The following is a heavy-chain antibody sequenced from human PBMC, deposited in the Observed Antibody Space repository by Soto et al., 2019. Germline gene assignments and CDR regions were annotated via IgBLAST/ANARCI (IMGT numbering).Heavy chain of an antibody. Sequence: QVQLVQSGPEVKKPGASVKVSCKASGFTFSSYGITWVRQAPGQGLEWMGWISDDMGNTNYAQNLQDRIIMTTDTSTSTARMELQCHKSDDTAVYYCARGRGWFPPRVYCGLGVWGQGTTVTVSS. CDR3: ARGRGWFPPRVYCGLGV. CDR1: GFTFSSYG. D-gene: IGHD6-19*01. CDR2: ISDDMGNT. V-gene: IGHV1-18*04. J-gene: IGHJ6*02.